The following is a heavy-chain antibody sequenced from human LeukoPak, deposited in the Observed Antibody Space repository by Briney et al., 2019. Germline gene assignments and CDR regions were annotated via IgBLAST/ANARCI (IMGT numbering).Heavy chain of an antibody. V-gene: IGHV3-30*04. D-gene: IGHD3-9*01. J-gene: IGHJ3*02. Sequence: GRSQRLSCAASGFTFSSYAMHWVRQAPGKGLEWVAVISYDGSNKYYADSVKGRFTISRDSSKNTLYLQMNSLRAEDTAVYYCARGERYFDWLLSLRAFDIWGQGTMVTVSS. CDR2: ISYDGSNK. CDR3: ARGERYFDWLLSLRAFDI. CDR1: GFTFSSYA.